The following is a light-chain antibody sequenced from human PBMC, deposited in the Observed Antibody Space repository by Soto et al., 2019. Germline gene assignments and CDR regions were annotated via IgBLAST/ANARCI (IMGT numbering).Light chain of an antibody. CDR3: QERSDWYA. Sequence: EIVLTQSPATLSLSPGERATLSCRASQSVSSYLAWYQQKPGQAPRFLVYDASNRATGIPVRFSGSGSGTDFTLTISSLEPEDFAVYYCQERSDWYAFGQGTKLELK. J-gene: IGKJ2*01. V-gene: IGKV3-11*01. CDR1: QSVSSY. CDR2: DAS.